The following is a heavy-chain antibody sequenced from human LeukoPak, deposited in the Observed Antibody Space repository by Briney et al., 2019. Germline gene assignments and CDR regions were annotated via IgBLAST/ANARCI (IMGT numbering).Heavy chain of an antibody. CDR2: ISFDGSNK. CDR1: GFPFSSYA. Sequence: TGGSLTLSWVASGFPFSSYAMHCARQPAGKWLEWVEVISFDGSNKYYADSVKGRFTISRDNSKNTLYLQVSAEDTAIYYCARGYASTSHLDPWGQGT. J-gene: IGHJ5*02. V-gene: IGHV3-30*03. CDR3: ARGYASTSHLDP. D-gene: IGHD6-13*01.